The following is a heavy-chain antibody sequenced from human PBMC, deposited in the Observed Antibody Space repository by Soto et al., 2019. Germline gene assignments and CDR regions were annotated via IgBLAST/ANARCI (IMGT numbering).Heavy chain of an antibody. CDR1: GYTFTSYG. CDR2: ISAYNGNT. Sequence: QVQLVQSGAEVKKPGASVKVSCKASGYTFTSYGISWVRQAPGQGLEWMGWISAYNGNTNYAQKLQGRVTMTTDTSTSPGYMELRSLRSDDTAVYYCARSSPGGITGTTWVGSPNDYWGQGTLVTVSS. D-gene: IGHD1-20*01. J-gene: IGHJ4*02. CDR3: ARSSPGGITGTTWVGSPNDY. V-gene: IGHV1-18*01.